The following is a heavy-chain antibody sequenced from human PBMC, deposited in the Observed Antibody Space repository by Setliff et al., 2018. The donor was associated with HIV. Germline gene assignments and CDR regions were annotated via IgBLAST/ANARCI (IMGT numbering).Heavy chain of an antibody. D-gene: IGHD2-2*02. J-gene: IGHJ4*02. CDR1: GIIFTKCG. Sequence: GGSLRLSCAASGIIFTKCGLSWVRQAPGKGLEWISGICGSDGATYCADSVKGRFTISRDSSKSTLYLQMNGLRAEDTAVYYCAQDPRPDYTGQYFFFAYWGQGAPVTVSS. CDR3: AQDPRPDYTGQYFFFAY. V-gene: IGHV3-23*01. CDR2: ICGSDGAT.